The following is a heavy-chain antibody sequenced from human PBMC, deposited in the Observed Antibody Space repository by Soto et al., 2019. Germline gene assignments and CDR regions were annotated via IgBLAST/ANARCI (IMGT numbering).Heavy chain of an antibody. CDR3: ARTCSGGTCSFDY. V-gene: IGHV3-21*01. CDR2: ISSSGSYI. CDR1: GFTFSSYS. Sequence: GGSLRLSCAASGFTFSSYSMNWVRQAPGKGLEWVSSISSSGSYIYYADSVKGRFTISRDNSENTLYLQMNSLRAEDTAVYYCARTCSGGTCSFDYWGQGTLVTVSS. J-gene: IGHJ4*02. D-gene: IGHD2-15*01.